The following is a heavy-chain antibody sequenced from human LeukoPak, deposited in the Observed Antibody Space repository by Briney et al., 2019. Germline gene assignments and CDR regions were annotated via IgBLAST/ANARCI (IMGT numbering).Heavy chain of an antibody. Sequence: GGSLRLSCTASGFTFSNAWMSWVRQAPGKGLEWVANIKQDGSEKYYVDSVMGRFTISRDDAKNSLYLQMNSLRAEDTAVYYCARTPMLRGIIPGSWGQGTLVTVSS. CDR1: GFTFSNAW. D-gene: IGHD3-10*01. V-gene: IGHV3-7*01. CDR3: ARTPMLRGIIPGS. J-gene: IGHJ5*02. CDR2: IKQDGSEK.